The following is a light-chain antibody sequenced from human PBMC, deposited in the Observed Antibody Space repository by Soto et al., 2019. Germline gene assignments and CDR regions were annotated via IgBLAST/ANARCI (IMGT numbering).Light chain of an antibody. V-gene: IGKV1-39*01. J-gene: IGKJ1*01. CDR2: ATF. Sequence: DIQMTQSPSSLSASVGDRVRITCRASQDIRSYLNGYQQKPGQASDLLIYATFNLQIGGHPRFSASGYGTDFTLTISSLQPEDFATYYCQQGYSSQWTSGQGTKVEIK. CDR3: QQGYSSQWT. CDR1: QDIRSY.